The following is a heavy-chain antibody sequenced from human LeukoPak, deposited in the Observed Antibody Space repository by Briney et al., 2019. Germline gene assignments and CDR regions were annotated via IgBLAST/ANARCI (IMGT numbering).Heavy chain of an antibody. J-gene: IGHJ4*02. V-gene: IGHV4-34*01. Sequence: TSETLSLTCTVSGGSISSYYWSWIRQPPGKGLEWIGEINHSGSTNYNPSLKSRVTISVDTSKNQFSLKLSSVTAADTAVYYCARAGSSGWYRVIDWGQGTLVTVSS. CDR1: GGSISSYY. D-gene: IGHD6-19*01. CDR2: INHSGST. CDR3: ARAGSSGWYRVID.